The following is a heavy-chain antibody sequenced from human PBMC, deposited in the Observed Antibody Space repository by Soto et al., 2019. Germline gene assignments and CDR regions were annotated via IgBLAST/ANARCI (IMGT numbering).Heavy chain of an antibody. CDR1: VYTLTSYD. V-gene: IGHV1-8*01. CDR2: MNPNSGNT. J-gene: IGHJ4*02. CDR3: ATPDILTGYYAY. D-gene: IGHD3-9*01. Sequence: GASVKVSCKSSVYTLTSYDINWGRQATGQGLEWMGWMNPNSGNTGYAQKFQGRVTMTRNTSISTAYMELSSLRSEDTAVYYCATPDILTGYYAYWGQGTLVTVPS.